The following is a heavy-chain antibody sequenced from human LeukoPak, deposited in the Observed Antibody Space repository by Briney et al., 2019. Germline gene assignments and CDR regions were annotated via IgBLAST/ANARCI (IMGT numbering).Heavy chain of an antibody. CDR2: ISSSGDTT. Sequence: GGSLRLSCAVSGFIFSSSGMTWVRQGPGKGLEWISVISSSGDTTNYAASVRGRFTASRDNSKNTIYLQMNSLRAEETAIYYCVQGGWLDYWGQGTLVTVSS. V-gene: IGHV3-23*01. CDR1: GFIFSSSG. CDR3: VQGGWLDY. D-gene: IGHD5-12*01. J-gene: IGHJ4*02.